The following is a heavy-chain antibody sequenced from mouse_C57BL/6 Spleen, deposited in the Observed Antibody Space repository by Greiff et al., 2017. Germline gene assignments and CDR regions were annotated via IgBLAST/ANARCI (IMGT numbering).Heavy chain of an antibody. J-gene: IGHJ2*01. Sequence: QVQLQQPGAELVKPGASVKLSCKASGYTFTSYWMNWVKQRPGQGLEWIGMIHPNSGSTNYNEKFKSKATLTVAKSSSTAYMQLSSRTSEDSAVYYCARFDITFCYFDYWGQGTTLTVSS. CDR2: IHPNSGST. V-gene: IGHV1-64*01. D-gene: IGHD1-2*01. CDR1: GYTFTSYW. CDR3: ARFDITFCYFDY.